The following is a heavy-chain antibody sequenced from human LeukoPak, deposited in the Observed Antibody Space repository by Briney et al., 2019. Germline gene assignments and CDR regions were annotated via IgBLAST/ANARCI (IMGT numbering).Heavy chain of an antibody. V-gene: IGHV1-2*02. Sequence: GASVKVSCKASGYTFTGYDMHWVRQAPGQGLEWMGWINVHTGVAHYAQQFHGRVTMTRDTSISTAYMGLSRLRSDDTAVFYCARTHYDSSAYYSPAGYWGQGTLVTVSS. D-gene: IGHD3-22*01. CDR2: INVHTGVA. J-gene: IGHJ4*02. CDR1: GYTFTGYD. CDR3: ARTHYDSSAYYSPAGY.